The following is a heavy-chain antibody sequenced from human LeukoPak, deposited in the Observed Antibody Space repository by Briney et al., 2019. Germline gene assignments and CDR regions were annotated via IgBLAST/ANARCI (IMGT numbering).Heavy chain of an antibody. D-gene: IGHD3-10*01. Sequence: ASVKVSCKTSGYTFYSFGVSWVRQAPGQGLEWMGWVSGVNGDTKYAQKVQGRVTMTTDTSTSTAYMELRSLRSDGTAVYYCARDVGFYYDSGSVLDQWGQGTRVIVSS. CDR1: GYTFYSFG. V-gene: IGHV1-18*04. CDR2: VSGVNGDT. J-gene: IGHJ4*02. CDR3: ARDVGFYYDSGSVLDQ.